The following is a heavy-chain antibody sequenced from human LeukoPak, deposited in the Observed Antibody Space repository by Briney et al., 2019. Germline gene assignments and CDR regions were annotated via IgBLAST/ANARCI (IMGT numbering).Heavy chain of an antibody. CDR1: GFTFSRYW. Sequence: PGGSLRLSCAASGFTFSRYWMHWVRQAPGKGLVWVSRINNDGRSTTYADSVKGRFSISRDNAKNTLYLQMNSLRAEDTAVYYCARDWEGNYPVDSWGQGTLVTVSS. D-gene: IGHD1-7*01. V-gene: IGHV3-74*01. J-gene: IGHJ4*02. CDR2: INNDGRST. CDR3: ARDWEGNYPVDS.